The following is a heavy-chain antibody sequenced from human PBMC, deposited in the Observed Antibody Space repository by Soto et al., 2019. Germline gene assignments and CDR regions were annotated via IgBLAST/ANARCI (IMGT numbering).Heavy chain of an antibody. J-gene: IGHJ5*02. CDR1: GFTFSSYG. D-gene: IGHD2-2*01. Sequence: QVQLVESGGGVVQPGRSLRLSCAASGFTFSSYGMHWVRQAPGKGLEWVAVISYDGSNKYYADSVKGRFTISRDNSKNTLYLQMNRLRAEDTAVYYCAKTLGYCSSTSCYDNWFDPWGQGTLVTVSS. V-gene: IGHV3-30*18. CDR3: AKTLGYCSSTSCYDNWFDP. CDR2: ISYDGSNK.